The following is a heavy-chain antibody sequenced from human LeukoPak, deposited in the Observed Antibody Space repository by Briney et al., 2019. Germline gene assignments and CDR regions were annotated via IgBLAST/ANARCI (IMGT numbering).Heavy chain of an antibody. Sequence: DPGGSLRLSCAASGFTFSSYGMHWVRQAPGKGPEWVSAISGSGGSTYYADSVKGRFTISRDNSKNTLYLQMNSLRAEDTAVYYCAKDPLERVVPAAMGTYYSYGTDVWGQGTTVTVSS. CDR1: GFTFSSYG. D-gene: IGHD2-2*01. CDR2: ISGSGGST. CDR3: AKDPLERVVPAAMGTYYSYGTDV. V-gene: IGHV3-23*01. J-gene: IGHJ6*02.